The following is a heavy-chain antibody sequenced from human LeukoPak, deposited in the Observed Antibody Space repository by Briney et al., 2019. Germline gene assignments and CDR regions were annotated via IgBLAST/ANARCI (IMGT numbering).Heavy chain of an antibody. J-gene: IGHJ4*02. Sequence: GGSLRLSCAVSGSTLSNYGMSWVRQAPGKGLEWVAGISGSGGGIYYAASVKGLFTISRENPKNTLYLQMNSLRAEDTAVYFCSKGGVVIRFILVGFHKEAYYFDSWGQGALVTVSS. CDR3: SKGGVVIRFILVGFHKEAYYFDS. V-gene: IGHV3-23*01. D-gene: IGHD2-21*01. CDR1: GSTLSNYG. CDR2: ISGSGGGI.